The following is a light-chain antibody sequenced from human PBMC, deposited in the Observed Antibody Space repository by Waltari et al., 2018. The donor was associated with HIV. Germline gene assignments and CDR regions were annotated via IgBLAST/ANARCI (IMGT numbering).Light chain of an antibody. CDR1: SSDVGGYNF. CDR3: SSYTSSSTFYV. Sequence: QSALTQPASVSGSPGQSITLSCTGTSSDVGGYNFVSWSQQHPGKAPKLRIYDVTKRPSGVSNRFSGSKSGNTASLTITGLQAEDEADFYCSSYTSSSTFYVFGTGTKVTVL. V-gene: IGLV2-14*03. J-gene: IGLJ1*01. CDR2: DVT.